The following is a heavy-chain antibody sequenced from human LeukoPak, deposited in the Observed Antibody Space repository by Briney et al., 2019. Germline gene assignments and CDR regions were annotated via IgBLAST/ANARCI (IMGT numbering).Heavy chain of an antibody. CDR3: ATEGRGANYWYFDL. CDR1: GYSPTELS. V-gene: IGHV1-24*01. CDR2: FDPEQGKT. J-gene: IGHJ2*01. Sequence: ASVKLSCKVSGYSPTELSMTWVRQAAGKGLEWMGGFDPEQGKTIYAQKFQDRVILTEDTSRDTVYMDLSGLTYEDTAVYFCATEGRGANYWYFDLWGRGTLVTVSS. D-gene: IGHD3-10*01.